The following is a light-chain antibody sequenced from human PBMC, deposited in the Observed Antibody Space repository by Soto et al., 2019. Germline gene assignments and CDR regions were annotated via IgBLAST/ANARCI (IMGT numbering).Light chain of an antibody. J-gene: IGKJ3*01. CDR2: KAS. V-gene: IGKV1-5*03. Sequence: DIQMTQSPSTLSASVGDRVTITCRASQSISNWLAWYQQKPGKAPKLLICKASRLETGVPSRFSGSGSGTEFTLTISSLQPDDFATYYCQQYNDYSPITFGPGTKLDVK. CDR1: QSISNW. CDR3: QQYNDYSPIT.